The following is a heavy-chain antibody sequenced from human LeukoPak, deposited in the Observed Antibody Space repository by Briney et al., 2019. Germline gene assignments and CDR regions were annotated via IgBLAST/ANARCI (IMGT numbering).Heavy chain of an antibody. CDR2: INPNSGGT. V-gene: IGHV1-2*02. Sequence: GASVKVSCKASGYTFTGYYMHWVRQAPGQGLEWMGWINPNSGGTNYAQKFQGRVTMTRDTSTSTAYMELSRLRSDDTAVYYCARTRVRYCSGGSCFRAATFDPWGQGTLVTVSS. CDR1: GYTFTGYY. J-gene: IGHJ5*02. CDR3: ARTRVRYCSGGSCFRAATFDP. D-gene: IGHD2-15*01.